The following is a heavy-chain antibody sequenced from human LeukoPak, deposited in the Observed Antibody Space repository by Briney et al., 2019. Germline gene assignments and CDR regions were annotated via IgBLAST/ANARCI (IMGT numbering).Heavy chain of an antibody. Sequence: GASVKVSCKASGGTFSSYAISWVRQAPGQGLEWMGGIIPIFGTANYAQKFQGRVTITADESTSTAYMELSSLGAEDTAVYYCARDILRGIVVVPAVNYYYYYGMDVWGKGTTVTVSS. V-gene: IGHV1-69*13. CDR2: IIPIFGTA. CDR3: ARDILRGIVVVPAVNYYYYYGMDV. J-gene: IGHJ6*04. D-gene: IGHD2-2*01. CDR1: GGTFSSYA.